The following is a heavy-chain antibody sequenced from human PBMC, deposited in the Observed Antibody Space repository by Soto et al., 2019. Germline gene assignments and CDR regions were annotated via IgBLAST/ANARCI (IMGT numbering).Heavy chain of an antibody. J-gene: IGHJ5*02. Sequence: VSCKASGYTFTMYGISWVRLAPGQGLEWMGWISGYKGDTHYSQKLQGRVTMTTDTSTRTAYMELRSLRSDDTAVYYCARVDSSSSSNWFDPWGQGTQVTVSS. V-gene: IGHV1-18*04. CDR3: ARVDSSSSSNWFDP. D-gene: IGHD6-6*01. CDR1: GYTFTMYG. CDR2: ISGYKGDT.